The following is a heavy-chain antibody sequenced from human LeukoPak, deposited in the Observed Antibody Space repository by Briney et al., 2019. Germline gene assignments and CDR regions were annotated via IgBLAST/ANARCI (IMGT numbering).Heavy chain of an antibody. CDR1: GYTFTNYY. V-gene: IGHV1-46*01. J-gene: IGHJ3*02. CDR2: INPSDGST. D-gene: IGHD4-23*01. Sequence: GASVKVSCKASGYTFTNYYMHWVRQAPGQGLEWMGIINPSDGSTSYAQKFQGRVTMTRDTSTSTVYMELSSPRSEDTAVYYCARAAKTLLTAPRGAFDIWGQGAMVTVSS. CDR3: ARAAKTLLTAPRGAFDI.